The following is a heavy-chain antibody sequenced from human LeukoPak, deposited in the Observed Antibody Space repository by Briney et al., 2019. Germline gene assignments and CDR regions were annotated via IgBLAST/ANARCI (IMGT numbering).Heavy chain of an antibody. J-gene: IGHJ4*02. V-gene: IGHV4-34*01. Sequence: PSETLSLTCAVYGGSSSGYYWSWIRQPPGKGLEWIGEINHSGSTYYNPSLKSRVTISVDTSKNQFSLKLSSVIAADTAVYYCASGPQYYDILTGYLNWGQGTLVTVSS. CDR3: ASGPQYYDILTGYLN. CDR1: GGSSSGYY. D-gene: IGHD3-9*01. CDR2: INHSGST.